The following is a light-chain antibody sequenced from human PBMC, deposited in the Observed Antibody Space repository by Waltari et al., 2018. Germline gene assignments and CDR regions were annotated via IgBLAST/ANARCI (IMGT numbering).Light chain of an antibody. CDR2: WAS. V-gene: IGKV4-1*01. J-gene: IGKJ2*01. Sequence: DSLAVSLGERATINCKSGQSVLYSSNNKDYLAWYQQKPGQPPKLLFYWASTRESGVPDRFSGSGSGTDFTLTISSLQAEDVAVYYCQQYHSFPYTFGQGTKLEIK. CDR1: QSVLYSSNNKDY. CDR3: QQYHSFPYT.